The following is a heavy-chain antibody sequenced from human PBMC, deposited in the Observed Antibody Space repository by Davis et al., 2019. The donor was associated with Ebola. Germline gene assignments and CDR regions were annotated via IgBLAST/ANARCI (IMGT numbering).Heavy chain of an antibody. V-gene: IGHV4-39*01. Sequence: SETLSLTFTVSGVSIRASRFHWGGVRQPPGRGLDGLASLRHGGTSFCNSSLDSRRTVSADTSSNHLSLKLTAVTAADTALYFCARHAAYCDPATCFSFDHWGQGTLVTVSS. CDR2: LRHGGTS. CDR3: ARHAAYCDPATCFSFDH. J-gene: IGHJ4*02. CDR1: GVSIRASRFH. D-gene: IGHD2-21*01.